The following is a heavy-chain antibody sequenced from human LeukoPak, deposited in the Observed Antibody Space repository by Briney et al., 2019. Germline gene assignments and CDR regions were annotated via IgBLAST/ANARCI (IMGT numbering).Heavy chain of an antibody. CDR2: INPSGGST. Sequence: ASVKVSCKASGYTFTSYYMHWVRQAPGQGLEWMGIINPSGGSTSYAQKFQGRVTMTRDMSTSTVYMELSSLRSEDTAVYYCARSSGSPPWFDPWGQGTLVTVSS. V-gene: IGHV1-46*01. CDR3: ARSSGSPPWFDP. J-gene: IGHJ5*02. CDR1: GYTFTSYY. D-gene: IGHD1-26*01.